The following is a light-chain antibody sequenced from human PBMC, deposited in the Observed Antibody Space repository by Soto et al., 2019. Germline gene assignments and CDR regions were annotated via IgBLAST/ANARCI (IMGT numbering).Light chain of an antibody. CDR1: SSNIGSNT. CDR2: SNN. J-gene: IGLJ1*01. CDR3: AAWDDSLNGWV. Sequence: QSVLTQPPSASGTPGQRVTIACSGSSSNIGSNTVNWYQQLPGTAPKLLIYSNNQRPSGVPDRFSGSKSGTSASLAISGLQSEDEADYYCAAWDDSLNGWVFGTGTKVTLL. V-gene: IGLV1-44*01.